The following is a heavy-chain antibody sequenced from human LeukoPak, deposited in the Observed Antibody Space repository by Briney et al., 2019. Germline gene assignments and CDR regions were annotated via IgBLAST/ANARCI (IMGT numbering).Heavy chain of an antibody. J-gene: IGHJ4*02. Sequence: GGSLRLSCAASGFTVSSNYMSWVRQAPGKGLEWVASINQDGGEKYSLDSVKGRFTISRDNTKSSLYLQMNSLRAEDTAMYYCARYRHLYYWGQGTLVTVSS. V-gene: IGHV3-7*01. CDR3: ARYRHLYY. CDR1: GFTVSSNY. CDR2: INQDGGEK. D-gene: IGHD3-16*01.